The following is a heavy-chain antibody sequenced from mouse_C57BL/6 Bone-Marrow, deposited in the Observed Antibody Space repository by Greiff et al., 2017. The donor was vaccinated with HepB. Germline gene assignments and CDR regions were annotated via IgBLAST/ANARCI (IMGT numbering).Heavy chain of an antibody. CDR2: IWTGGGT. Sequence: QVQLKESGPGLVAPSQSLSITCTVSGFSLTSYAISWVRQPPGKGLEWLGVIWTGGGTNYNSALKSRLSISKDNSKSQVFLKMNRLQTDDTARYYWARNIYDYGSSYPYFGDWGQGTTLTVSS. CDR3: ARNIYDYGSSYPYFGD. V-gene: IGHV2-9-1*01. J-gene: IGHJ2*01. CDR1: GFSLTSYA. D-gene: IGHD1-1*01.